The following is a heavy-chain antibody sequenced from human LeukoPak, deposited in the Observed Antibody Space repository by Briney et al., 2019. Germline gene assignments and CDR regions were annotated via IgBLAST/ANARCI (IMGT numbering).Heavy chain of an antibody. CDR1: GVSISSSSYY. CDR3: ARPGVVWFGPRANAFDI. V-gene: IGHV4-39*01. CDR2: IYYSGST. D-gene: IGHD2-8*02. Sequence: PSETLSLTCTVSGVSISSSSYYWGWIRQPPGKGLEWIGSIYYSGSTYYNPSLKSRVTISVDTSKNQFSLKLSSVTAADTAVYYCARPGVVWFGPRANAFDIWGQGTMVTASS. J-gene: IGHJ3*02.